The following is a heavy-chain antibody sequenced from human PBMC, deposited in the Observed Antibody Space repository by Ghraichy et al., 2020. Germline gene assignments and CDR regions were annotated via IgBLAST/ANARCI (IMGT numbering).Heavy chain of an antibody. J-gene: IGHJ4*02. D-gene: IGHD1-26*01. Sequence: SETLSLTCTVSGGSISSFYWSWIRQPPGKGLEWIGYINYSGSTNYNPSLKSRVTISVDTSKNQFSLKLSSVTAADTAVYYCARGYSGNYSRLDYWGQGTLVTVSS. CDR2: INYSGST. CDR1: GGSISSFY. CDR3: ARGYSGNYSRLDY. V-gene: IGHV4-59*01.